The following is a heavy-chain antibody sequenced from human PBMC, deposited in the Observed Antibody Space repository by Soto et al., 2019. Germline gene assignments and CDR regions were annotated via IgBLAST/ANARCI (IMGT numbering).Heavy chain of an antibody. CDR2: IYHSGST. CDR1: GGSMSSDY. V-gene: IGHV4-59*01. D-gene: IGHD6-6*01. J-gene: IGHJ5*02. Sequence: QVQLQESGPGLVKPSETLSLTCTVSGGSMSSDYWTWFRQPPAKGLEWIGYIYHSGSTNYNPSLNSRRTITLDKSTMQFSLQLRSVTAADTAVYSCARVGESSTSFLSIDPWGQGTQVTVSS. CDR3: ARVGESSTSFLSIDP.